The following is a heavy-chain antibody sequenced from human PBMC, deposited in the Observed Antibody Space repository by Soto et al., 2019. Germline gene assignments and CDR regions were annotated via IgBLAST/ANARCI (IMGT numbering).Heavy chain of an antibody. V-gene: IGHV1-18*01. Sequence: QVYLVQSGGELKKPGASVKVSCRASGNSFSSYVISWVRQAPGQGLEWMGWISASTGDTNYAQKFQGRVIMTTDTSTNSAYLEVRSLTSDDTAVYYCARRGDSGEYTGKMEVWGKGTTVKVSS. CDR1: GNSFSSYV. J-gene: IGHJ6*04. CDR3: ARRGDSGEYTGKMEV. CDR2: ISASTGDT. D-gene: IGHD4-17*01.